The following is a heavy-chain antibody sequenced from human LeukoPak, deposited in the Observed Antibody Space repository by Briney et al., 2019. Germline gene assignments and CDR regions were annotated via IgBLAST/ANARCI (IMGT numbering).Heavy chain of an antibody. CDR3: AGGLDSSGYLGFDY. J-gene: IGHJ4*02. D-gene: IGHD3-22*01. Sequence: ASVKVSCKASGYTFISYGISWVRQAPGQGLEWMGWMNPNSGNTGYAQKFQGRVTMTRNTSISTAYMELSSLRSEDTAVYYCAGGLDSSGYLGFDYWGQGTLVTVSS. V-gene: IGHV1-8*01. CDR1: GYTFISYG. CDR2: MNPNSGNT.